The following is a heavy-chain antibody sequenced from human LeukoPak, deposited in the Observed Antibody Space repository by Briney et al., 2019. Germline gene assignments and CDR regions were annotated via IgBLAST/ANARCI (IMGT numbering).Heavy chain of an antibody. Sequence: ASVKVSCKASGYTFTGYYMHWVRPAPGQGLEWMGWINPNSGGTNYAQKFQGRVTMTRDTSISTAHMELSRLRSDDTAVYYCARVRCSGGSCYLTLGYWGQGTLVTVSS. V-gene: IGHV1-2*02. D-gene: IGHD2-15*01. J-gene: IGHJ4*02. CDR3: ARVRCSGGSCYLTLGY. CDR1: GYTFTGYY. CDR2: INPNSGGT.